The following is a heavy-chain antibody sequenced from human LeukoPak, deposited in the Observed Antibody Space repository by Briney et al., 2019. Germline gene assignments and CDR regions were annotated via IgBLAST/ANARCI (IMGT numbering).Heavy chain of an antibody. D-gene: IGHD2-15*01. CDR1: GFTLSSYA. J-gene: IGHJ4*02. CDR3: AKAPATTCRGAFCYPFDY. Sequence: GGSLRLSCAASGFTLSSYAMSWVRRAPGKGLEWVSAISDTGNTYHADSMKGRFTISRDSSKNTLFLQMNRLRPEDAAVYYCAKAPATTCRGAFCYPFDYWGLGTLVTVSS. CDR2: ISDTGNT. V-gene: IGHV3-23*01.